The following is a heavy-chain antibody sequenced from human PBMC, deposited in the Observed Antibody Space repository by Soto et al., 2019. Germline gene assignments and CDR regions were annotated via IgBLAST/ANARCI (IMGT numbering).Heavy chain of an antibody. CDR3: ATCGIYSVSGGALPFDD. CDR2: IFHSGST. J-gene: IGHJ4*02. V-gene: IGHV4-4*02. CDR1: GGSIIRSNW. Sequence: QVQLQESGPGLVKPSGTLSLTCAVSGGSIIRSNWWSWVRQPPGKGLEWIGEIFHSGSTNYNPSLKSRVTMSVDKSKNQLSLTLNSGTAADTAVYYCATCGIYSVSGGALPFDDWGQGALVTVSS. D-gene: IGHD2-15*01.